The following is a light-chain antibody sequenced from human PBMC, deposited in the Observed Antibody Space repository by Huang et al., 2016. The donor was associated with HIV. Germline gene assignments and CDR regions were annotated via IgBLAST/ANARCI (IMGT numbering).Light chain of an antibody. CDR3: QQYYNNPPWT. CDR2: ATS. CDR1: QGISNS. J-gene: IGKJ1*01. Sequence: DIQMTQSPSSLSASVGDRVTITCRASQGISNSVAWYQQRPGKAPKLLLYATSRLETGAPSRFSGSRSGTEYTLTISSLQPEDLATYYCQQYYNNPPWTFGRGTKVEIK. V-gene: IGKV1-NL1*01.